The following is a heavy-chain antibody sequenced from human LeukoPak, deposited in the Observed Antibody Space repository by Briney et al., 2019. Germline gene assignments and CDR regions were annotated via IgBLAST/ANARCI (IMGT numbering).Heavy chain of an antibody. V-gene: IGHV4-59*01. D-gene: IGHD3-10*01. J-gene: IGHJ4*02. CDR2: IYYSGST. Sequence: PSETLSLTCAVYGGSFSGYYWSWIRQPPGKGLEWIGYIYYSGSTNYNPSLKSRVTISVDTSKNQFSLKLSSVTAADTAVYYCARITWEFLPYFDYWGQGTLVTVSS. CDR1: GGSFSGYY. CDR3: ARITWEFLPYFDY.